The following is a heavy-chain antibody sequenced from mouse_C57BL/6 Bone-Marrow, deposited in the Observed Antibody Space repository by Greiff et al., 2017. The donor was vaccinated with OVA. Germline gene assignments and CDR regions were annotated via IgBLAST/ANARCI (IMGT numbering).Heavy chain of an antibody. CDR1: GYTFTSYW. J-gene: IGHJ3*01. CDR2: INPGNGGT. Sequence: QVQLQQSGTELVKPGASVKLSCKASGYTFTSYWMHWVKQRPGQGLEWIGNINPGNGGTNYNEKFKSKATLTADTSSSTAYMQLSSLTAEASAVYDCARWGWCSKVCAYGGRGTRVTVSA. V-gene: IGHV1-53*01. CDR3: ARWGWCSKVCAY. D-gene: IGHD1-3*01.